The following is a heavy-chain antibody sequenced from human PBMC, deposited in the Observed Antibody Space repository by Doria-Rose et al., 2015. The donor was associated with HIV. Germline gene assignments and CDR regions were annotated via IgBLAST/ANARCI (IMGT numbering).Heavy chain of an antibody. V-gene: IGHV2-26*01. D-gene: IGHD6-13*01. CDR3: ARIKSSRWYHKYYFDF. CDR1: GVSLSSPGMG. J-gene: IGHJ4*02. Sequence: QITLKESGPVLVKPTETLTLTCTVSGVSLSSPGMGVSWIRQPPGKALEWLANIFSYDERSYNTSLKSRLTISRCTSKSQVVLTMTDMDPVDTATYYCARIKSSRWYHKYYFDFWGQGTLVIVSA. CDR2: IFSYDER.